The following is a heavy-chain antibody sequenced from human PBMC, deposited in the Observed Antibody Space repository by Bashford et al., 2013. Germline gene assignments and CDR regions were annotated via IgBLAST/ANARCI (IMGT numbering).Heavy chain of an antibody. Sequence: VASVKVSCKASGYTFTSYGLTWVRQAPGQGLEWMGWIGTYNGHTNYAQKLQDRVTMTTDTSTTTAYMELRSLRSDDTAVYYCITGGSYHLEYWGQGTLVTVSS. J-gene: IGHJ4*02. CDR1: GYTFTSYG. D-gene: IGHD7-27*01. CDR2: IGTYNGHT. CDR3: ITGGSYHLEY. V-gene: IGHV1-18*01.